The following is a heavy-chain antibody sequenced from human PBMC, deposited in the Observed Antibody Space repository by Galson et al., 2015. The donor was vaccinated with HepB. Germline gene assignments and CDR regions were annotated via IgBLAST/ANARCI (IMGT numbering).Heavy chain of an antibody. CDR3: ARGIGLYYELQD. V-gene: IGHV1-3*01. CDR1: GYNFNSYI. Sequence: SVKVSCKGSGYNFNSYIIHWVRQAPGQRLEWMAWINAYNGNTKYLQNLQGRVTLTRDTSASTVYMDLSSLRSEDTAIYYCARGIGLYYELQDWGQGTLVTVSP. J-gene: IGHJ1*01. CDR2: INAYNGNT. D-gene: IGHD2-8*01.